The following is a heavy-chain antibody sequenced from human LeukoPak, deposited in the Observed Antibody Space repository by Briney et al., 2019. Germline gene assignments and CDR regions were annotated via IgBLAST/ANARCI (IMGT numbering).Heavy chain of an antibody. J-gene: IGHJ4*02. V-gene: IGHV4-30-4*08. Sequence: SQTLSLTCTVSGGSITSGDYYCSWIRQPPGNGLEWIEYIYYSQSTYYNPSLKSRVTISVDTSKNQFSLKLSSVTAADTAVYYCARTYRSSPFDYWGQGTLVTVSS. CDR2: IYYSQST. D-gene: IGHD6-6*01. CDR3: ARTYRSSPFDY. CDR1: GGSITSGDYY.